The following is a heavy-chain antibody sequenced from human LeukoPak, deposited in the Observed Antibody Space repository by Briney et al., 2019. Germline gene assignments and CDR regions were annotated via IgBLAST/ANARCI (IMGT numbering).Heavy chain of an antibody. V-gene: IGHV4-59*01. CDR1: GGSISSYY. Sequence: SETLSLTCTVSGGSISSYYWSWIRQPPGKGLEWIGYIYYSGSTNYNPSLKSRVTISVDTSKNQFSLKLSSVTAADTAVYYCARTITMVQVPHNWFDPWGQGTLVTVSS. D-gene: IGHD3-10*01. J-gene: IGHJ5*02. CDR3: ARTITMVQVPHNWFDP. CDR2: IYYSGST.